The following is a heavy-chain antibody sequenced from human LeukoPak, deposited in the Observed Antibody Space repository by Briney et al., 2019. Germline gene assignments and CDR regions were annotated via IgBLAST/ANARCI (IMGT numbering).Heavy chain of an antibody. Sequence: SETLSLTCGVSGYSISRGYYWGWIRQPPGKGLERIGSIFHSGTTYYNPSLKSRVTISVDTSKNQFSLRLTSVTAADTALYYCGRLRGSAIFGVVILDYYMDVWGKGTTVTVSS. J-gene: IGHJ6*03. CDR1: GYSISRGYY. D-gene: IGHD3-3*01. CDR2: IFHSGTT. CDR3: GRLRGSAIFGVVILDYYMDV. V-gene: IGHV4-38-2*01.